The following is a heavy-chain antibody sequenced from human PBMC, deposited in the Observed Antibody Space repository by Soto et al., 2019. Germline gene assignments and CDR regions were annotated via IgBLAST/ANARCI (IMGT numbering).Heavy chain of an antibody. CDR3: ARGRLGSSWYFDY. CDR2: INHSGST. CDR1: GGSCSGYY. J-gene: IGHJ4*02. V-gene: IGHV4-34*01. D-gene: IGHD6-13*01. Sequence: PSETLSLTCAVYGGSCSGYYWSWIRQPPGKGLEWIGEINHSGSTNYNPSLKSRVTISVDTSKNQFSLKLSSVTAADTAVYYCARGRLGSSWYFDYWGQGTLVTVSS.